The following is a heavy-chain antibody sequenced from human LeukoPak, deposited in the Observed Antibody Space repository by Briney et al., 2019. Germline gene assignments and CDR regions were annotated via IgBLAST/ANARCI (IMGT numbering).Heavy chain of an antibody. CDR3: TRIEVSGAQAFDY. Sequence: GGSLRLSCAASGFTFSDYYMSWIRQAPGKGLEWVSYISSSGSTIYYADSVKGRFTISRDNAKNSLYLQMNSLRVEDTALYYCTRIEVSGAQAFDYWGQGTLVTASS. V-gene: IGHV3-11*04. CDR2: ISSSGSTI. D-gene: IGHD1-26*01. J-gene: IGHJ4*02. CDR1: GFTFSDYY.